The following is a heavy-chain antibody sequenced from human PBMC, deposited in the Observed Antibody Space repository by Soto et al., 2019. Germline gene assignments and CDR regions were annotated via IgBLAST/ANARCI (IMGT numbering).Heavy chain of an antibody. D-gene: IGHD6-6*01. CDR1: GYTFTSYA. CDR2: INAGNGNT. Sequence: GASVKVSCKASGYTFTSYAMHWVRQAPGQRLEWMGWINAGNGNTKYSQKFQGRVTITRDTSASTAYMELSSLRSEDTAVYYCAGSIAARRQLGSKFDYWGQGTLVTVSS. V-gene: IGHV1-3*01. J-gene: IGHJ4*02. CDR3: AGSIAARRQLGSKFDY.